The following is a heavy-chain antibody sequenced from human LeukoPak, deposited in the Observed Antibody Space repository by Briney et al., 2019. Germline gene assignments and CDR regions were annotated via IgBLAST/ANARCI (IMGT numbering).Heavy chain of an antibody. V-gene: IGHV3-21*01. Sequence: PGGSPRLSCAASGFTFSTCSMKWVRQAPGKALEWVSTISGSSYHIYYADSVKGRFTISRDNANNLLYLQMNSLRAEDTAVYYCASGTIVGARGADNWGQGTLVTVSS. CDR2: ISGSSYHI. CDR3: ASGTIVGARGADN. J-gene: IGHJ4*02. D-gene: IGHD1-26*01. CDR1: GFTFSTCS.